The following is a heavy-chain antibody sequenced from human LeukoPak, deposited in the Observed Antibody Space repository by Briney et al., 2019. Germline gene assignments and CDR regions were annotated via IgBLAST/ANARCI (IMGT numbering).Heavy chain of an antibody. D-gene: IGHD5-18*01. Sequence: GGSLRLSCAASGFMFSSYSMNWVRQAPGKGLEWVSSISGSSTYIFYADSVKGRFTISRDNSKNTLYLQMNSLRGEDTAVYYCAKGLWAQYYFDYWGQGTLVTVSS. J-gene: IGHJ4*02. CDR2: ISGSSTYI. CDR3: AKGLWAQYYFDY. V-gene: IGHV3-21*01. CDR1: GFMFSSYS.